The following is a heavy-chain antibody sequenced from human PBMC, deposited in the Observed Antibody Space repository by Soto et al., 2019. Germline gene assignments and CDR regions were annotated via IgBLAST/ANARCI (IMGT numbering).Heavy chain of an antibody. D-gene: IGHD3-9*01. CDR3: ARLVLRYFDPRPYYFDY. CDR2: INHSGST. Sequence: SETLPLTCAVYGGSFSGYYWSWIRQPPGKGLEWIGEINHSGSTNYNPSLKSRVTISVDTSKNQFSLKLSSVTAADTAVYYCARLVLRYFDPRPYYFDYWGQGTLVTVSS. CDR1: GGSFSGYY. J-gene: IGHJ4*02. V-gene: IGHV4-34*01.